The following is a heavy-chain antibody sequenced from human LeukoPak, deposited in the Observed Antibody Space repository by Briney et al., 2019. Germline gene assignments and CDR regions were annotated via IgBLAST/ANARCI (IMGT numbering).Heavy chain of an antibody. Sequence: GGSLRLSCAASGFTFSNAWMRWVRHAPGKGREWVGCIKSKTDGGITSYAAAVKRRFTISRDDSQNTLYLQMNSLKTEAAAVYYCTTDTWFGESQEYYFDYWGQGTLVTVSS. D-gene: IGHD3-10*01. V-gene: IGHV3-15*01. J-gene: IGHJ4*02. CDR2: IKSKTDGGIT. CDR1: GFTFSNAW. CDR3: TTDTWFGESQEYYFDY.